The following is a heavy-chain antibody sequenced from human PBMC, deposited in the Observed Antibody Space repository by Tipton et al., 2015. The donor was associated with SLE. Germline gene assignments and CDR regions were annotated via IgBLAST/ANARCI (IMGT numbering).Heavy chain of an antibody. Sequence: TLSLTCAVYGGSFSGYYWSWIRQPPGKGLEWIGYIYYSGSTNYNPSLKSRVTISVDTSKNQFSLKLSSVTAADTAVYYCGGRGRDYGDYQADAVDIWGQGTMVTVSS. D-gene: IGHD4-17*01. CDR3: GGRGRDYGDYQADAVDI. CDR1: GGSFSGYY. CDR2: IYYSGST. J-gene: IGHJ3*02. V-gene: IGHV4-59*01.